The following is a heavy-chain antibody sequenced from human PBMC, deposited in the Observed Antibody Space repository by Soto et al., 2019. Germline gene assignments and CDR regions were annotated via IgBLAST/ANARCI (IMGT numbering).Heavy chain of an antibody. V-gene: IGHV4-38-2*01. Sequence: TLSLTCAVSGYSISSGNYWAWIRQPPGRGLEWIGSLYHIGSTHYNTSLKSRVTISVDTSKNHFSLELSSVTAADTAIYYCRSSTSCYDESCVDVWGQGTMVTVPS. J-gene: IGHJ6*02. CDR3: RSSTSCYDESCVDV. CDR2: LYHIGST. D-gene: IGHD2-2*01. CDR1: GYSISSGNY.